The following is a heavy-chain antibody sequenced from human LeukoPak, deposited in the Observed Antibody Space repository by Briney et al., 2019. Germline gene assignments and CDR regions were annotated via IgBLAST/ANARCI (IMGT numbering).Heavy chain of an antibody. CDR3: ATAHSRITVFGMRIGCFDP. CDR2: FDPTDSQI. Sequence: ASVKVSCKVSGNTLIELSIHWVRQAPGKGLEWMGGFDPTDSQIIYAQKFQGRVTMTEDTSTDTAYMELSSLRSDDTAVYYCATAHSRITVFGMRIGCFDPWGQGTLVTVSS. CDR1: GNTLIELS. J-gene: IGHJ5*02. D-gene: IGHD3-3*01. V-gene: IGHV1-24*01.